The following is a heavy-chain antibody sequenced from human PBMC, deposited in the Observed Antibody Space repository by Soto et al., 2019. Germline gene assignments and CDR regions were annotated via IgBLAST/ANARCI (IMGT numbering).Heavy chain of an antibody. Sequence: QLQLQESGPGLVKPSETLSLTCTVSGDSISSNNYYWGWIRQPPGKGLEWIGSMDHSGNTYHNPSLKSRVTISVDTSKNQLSRNLRSVTAADTAVYYCARHRGPTGPNYWGQGTLVTVSS. CDR1: GDSISSNNYY. D-gene: IGHD3-10*01. CDR2: MDHSGNT. J-gene: IGHJ4*02. CDR3: ARHRGPTGPNY. V-gene: IGHV4-39*01.